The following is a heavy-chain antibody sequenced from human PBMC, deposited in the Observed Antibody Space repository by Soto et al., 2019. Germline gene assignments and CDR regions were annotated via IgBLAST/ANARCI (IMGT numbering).Heavy chain of an antibody. CDR1: GGSISSSSYY. V-gene: IGHV4-39*01. Sequence: QLQLQESGPGLVKPSETLSLTCTVSGGSISSSSYYWGWIRQPPGKGLEWIGSIYYSGSTYYNPSLKSRVTISVDTSKNQFSLKLSSVTAADTAVYYCARQPPGSGIRGYSYGLGFFDYWGQGTLVTVSS. J-gene: IGHJ4*02. CDR3: ARQPPGSGIRGYSYGLGFFDY. CDR2: IYYSGST. D-gene: IGHD5-18*01.